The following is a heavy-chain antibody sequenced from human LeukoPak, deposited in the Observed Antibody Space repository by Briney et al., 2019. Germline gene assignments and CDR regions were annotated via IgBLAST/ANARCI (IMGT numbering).Heavy chain of an antibody. D-gene: IGHD5-18*01. CDR2: ISAYNGNT. CDR3: ARDGPSYSYVQVGYYYGMDV. Sequence: ASVKVSCKASGYTFTSYGISWVRQAPGQGLEWMGWISAYNGNTNYAQKLQGRVTMTTDTSTSTAYMELRSLRSDDTAVYYRARDGPSYSYVQVGYYYGMDVWGQGTTVTVSS. V-gene: IGHV1-18*01. CDR1: GYTFTSYG. J-gene: IGHJ6*02.